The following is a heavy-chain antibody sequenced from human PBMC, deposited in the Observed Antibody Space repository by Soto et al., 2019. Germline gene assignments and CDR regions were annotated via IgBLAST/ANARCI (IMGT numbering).Heavy chain of an antibody. CDR3: AGGICSSTSCAYYYYYMDV. CDR2: IIPILGIA. CDR1: GGTFSSYT. J-gene: IGHJ6*03. D-gene: IGHD2-2*01. V-gene: IGHV1-69*02. Sequence: ASVKVSCKASGGTFSSYTISWVRQAPGQGLEWMGRIIPILGIANYAQKFQGRVTITADKSTSTAYMELSSLSSEDTAVFYFAGGICSSTSCAYYYYYMDVWGKGTTVTVSS.